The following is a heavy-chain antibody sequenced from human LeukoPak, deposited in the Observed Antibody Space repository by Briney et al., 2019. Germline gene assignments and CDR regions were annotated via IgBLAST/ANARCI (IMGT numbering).Heavy chain of an antibody. D-gene: IGHD1-14*01. CDR3: ARGPQTFDY. J-gene: IGHJ4*02. V-gene: IGHV3-23*01. CDR1: GFSFSSYA. Sequence: GGSLRLSCAASGFSFSSYAMSWVRQAPGKGLEWVSGISGSAGSTYHADSVKGRFAISRDNAKNSLYLQMNSLRAEDTAVYYCARGPQTFDYWGQGTLVTVSS. CDR2: ISGSAGST.